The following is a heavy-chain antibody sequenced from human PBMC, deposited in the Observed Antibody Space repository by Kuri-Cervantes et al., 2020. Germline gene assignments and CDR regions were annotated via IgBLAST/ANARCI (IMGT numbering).Heavy chain of an antibody. CDR3: AKATDSSGSYSTFDY. Sequence: GGSLRLSCAASGFTFSSYDMHWVRQATGKGLEWVSDITTGGDTYYSASVKGRFTISRENVKDSLFLQMNSLRAGDTALYYCAKATDSSGSYSTFDYWGQGTLVTVSS. CDR1: GFTFSSYD. J-gene: IGHJ4*02. CDR2: ITTGGDT. V-gene: IGHV3-13*01. D-gene: IGHD3-10*01.